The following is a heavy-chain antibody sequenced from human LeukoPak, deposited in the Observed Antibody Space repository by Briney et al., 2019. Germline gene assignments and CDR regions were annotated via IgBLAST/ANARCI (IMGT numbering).Heavy chain of an antibody. CDR3: AKHDYGDRLYYFDY. CDR2: IYSGGST. J-gene: IGHJ4*02. Sequence: PAGGFLRLSCAASGFTVITNYMSWVRQAPGKGLEWVSVIYSGGSTYYADSVKGRFTISRDNSKNTLYLQMNSLRAEDTAVYYCAKHDYGDRLYYFDYWGQGTLVTVSS. V-gene: IGHV3-53*01. CDR1: GFTVITNY. D-gene: IGHD4-17*01.